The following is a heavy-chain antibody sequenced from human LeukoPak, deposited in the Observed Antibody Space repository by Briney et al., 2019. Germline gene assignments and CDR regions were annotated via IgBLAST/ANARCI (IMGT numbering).Heavy chain of an antibody. D-gene: IGHD6-13*01. V-gene: IGHV4-39*07. CDR3: ARSSSWGIGQYTQAPGGFDY. J-gene: IGHJ4*02. CDR2: IYYSGSI. Sequence: SETLSLTCTVSGGSISSSSYYWGWIRQPPGKGLGWIGSIYYSGSIYYNPSLKSRVTIAVDTSKNQFSLKLRSVTAADTAVYYCARSSSWGIGQYTQAPGGFDYWGQGTLVTVSS. CDR1: GGSISSSSYY.